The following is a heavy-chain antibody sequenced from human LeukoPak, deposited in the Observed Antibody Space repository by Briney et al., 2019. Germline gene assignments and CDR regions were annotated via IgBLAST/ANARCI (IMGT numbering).Heavy chain of an antibody. CDR3: ARVSYYYYYMDV. Sequence: SETLSLTCAVYGGSFSGYYWSWIRQPPGKGLEWIGEINHSGSTNYNPSLKSRVTISVDTSKNQFSLKLSSVTAADTAVYYCARVSYYYYYMDVWGKGTTVTVSS. V-gene: IGHV4-34*01. CDR2: INHSGST. CDR1: GGSFSGYY. J-gene: IGHJ6*03.